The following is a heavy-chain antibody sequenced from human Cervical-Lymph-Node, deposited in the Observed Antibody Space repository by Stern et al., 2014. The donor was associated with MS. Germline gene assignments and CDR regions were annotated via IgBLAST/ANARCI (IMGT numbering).Heavy chain of an antibody. D-gene: IGHD5-18*01. V-gene: IGHV1-46*03. Sequence: QLVQSGAEVKKPGASVKVSCKASGYTFTSYYMHWVRHAPGQGLEWMGIINPSGGSTSYAQKFQGRVTMTRDTSTSTVYMELSSLRSEDTAVYYCARSYSSPDAFDIWGQGTMVTVSS. CDR2: INPSGGST. CDR3: ARSYSSPDAFDI. CDR1: GYTFTSYY. J-gene: IGHJ3*02.